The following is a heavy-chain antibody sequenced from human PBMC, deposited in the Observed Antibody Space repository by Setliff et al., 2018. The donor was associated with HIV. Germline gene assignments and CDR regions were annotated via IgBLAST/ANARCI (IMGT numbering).Heavy chain of an antibody. CDR2: VYYTGKT. V-gene: IGHV4-31*03. CDR3: ARDLHANYHVVDI. D-gene: IGHD2-15*01. Sequence: LSLTCSVSGVSIVSGGFYFSWIRHHPGKGLEWIGTVYYTGKTYYNPSLQSRLTMSADTSKNQLYLKINPVTAADTAVYFCARDLHANYHVVDIWGPGTMVTVSS. CDR1: GVSIVSGGFY. J-gene: IGHJ3*02.